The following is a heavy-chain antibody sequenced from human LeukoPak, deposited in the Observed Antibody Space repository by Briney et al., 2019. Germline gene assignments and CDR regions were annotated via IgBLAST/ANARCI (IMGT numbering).Heavy chain of an antibody. V-gene: IGHV4-34*01. CDR1: GGSFTGYY. CDR3: AKEGMIRGVIDY. D-gene: IGHD3-10*01. J-gene: IGHJ4*02. Sequence: SETLSLTCAVYGGSFTGYYWSWIRQPPGKGLEWIGEGDQRGGTKYNPSLKSRVTISADSSKNQFSLKLNSVTAADTAVYYCAKEGMIRGVIDYWGQGALVTVSS. CDR2: GDQRGGT.